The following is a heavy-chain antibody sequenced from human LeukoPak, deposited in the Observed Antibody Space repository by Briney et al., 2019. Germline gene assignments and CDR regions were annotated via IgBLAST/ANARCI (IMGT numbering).Heavy chain of an antibody. Sequence: GRSLRLSCVASGFTFSASDMHWVRQSPGKGLEWVACIKYDGKEKYYPDSVKGRFTISRDNSKSTLYLQMNSLRGEDTAVYYCTKDLRPRRNYFEYWGQGTLVTVSS. V-gene: IGHV3-30-3*02. J-gene: IGHJ4*02. CDR3: TKDLRPRRNYFEY. CDR1: GFTFSASD. CDR2: IKYDGKEK.